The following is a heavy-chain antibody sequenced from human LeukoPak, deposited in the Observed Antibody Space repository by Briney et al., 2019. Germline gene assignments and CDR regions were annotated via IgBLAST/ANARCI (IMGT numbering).Heavy chain of an antibody. CDR1: GFSFSNYA. J-gene: IGHJ4*02. CDR3: AKDSILIPASKSALDY. CDR2: ISYEGNNK. D-gene: IGHD2-2*01. Sequence: GGSLRLSCATSGFSFSNYAMHWVRQAPGKGLEWVGVISYEGNNKYYADSVKGRFTISRDNSKNTLYLQMNSLRAEDTAVYYCAKDSILIPASKSALDYWGQGTLVTVSS. V-gene: IGHV3-30-3*01.